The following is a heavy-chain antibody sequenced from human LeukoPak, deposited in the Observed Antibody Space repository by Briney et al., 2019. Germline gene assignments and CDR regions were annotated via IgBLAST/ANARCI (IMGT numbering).Heavy chain of an antibody. CDR2: INHSGST. Sequence: SETLSLTCTVSGGSISSGGYYWSWIRQHPGKGLEWIGEINHSGSTNYNPSLKSRVTISVDTSKNQFSLKLSSVTAADTAVYYCARGRYCSSTSCSGGPFDYWGQGTLVTVSS. D-gene: IGHD2-2*01. CDR1: GGSISSGGYY. J-gene: IGHJ4*02. CDR3: ARGRYCSSTSCSGGPFDY. V-gene: IGHV4-39*07.